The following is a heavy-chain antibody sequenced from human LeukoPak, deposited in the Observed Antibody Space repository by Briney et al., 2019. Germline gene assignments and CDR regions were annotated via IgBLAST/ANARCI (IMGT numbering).Heavy chain of an antibody. J-gene: IGHJ4*02. V-gene: IGHV3-7*01. Sequence: GVSLRLSCAASGFTFSNYWMAWVRQAPGKGPEWVANINLDGSQKYYVDSVKGRFTISRDNAENSLYLQMNSLRAEDTALYYCARKRPNYFDYWGQGTLVTISS. CDR3: ARKRPNYFDY. CDR1: GFTFSNYW. CDR2: INLDGSQK.